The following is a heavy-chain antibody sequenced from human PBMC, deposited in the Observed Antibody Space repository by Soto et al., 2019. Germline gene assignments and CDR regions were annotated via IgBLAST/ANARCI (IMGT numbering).Heavy chain of an antibody. Sequence: QVQLQQWGAGLLKPSETLSLTCAVYGGSFSGYYWSWIRQPPGKGLEWIGEINHSGSTNYNPSLKRRVTISVDTSKNQFSLKLSSVTAADTAVYYCATTGYYYYGMDVWGQGTTVTVSS. CDR1: GGSFSGYY. CDR3: ATTGYYYYGMDV. J-gene: IGHJ6*02. V-gene: IGHV4-34*01. CDR2: INHSGST.